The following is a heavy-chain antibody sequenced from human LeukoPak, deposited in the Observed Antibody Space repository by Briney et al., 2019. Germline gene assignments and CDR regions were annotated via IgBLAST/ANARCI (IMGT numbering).Heavy chain of an antibody. CDR3: GGGGGTEGYSGYDFSFYYYYGMDV. CDR2: INAGNGNT. Sequence: ASVKVSCKASGYTFTSYAMHWVRQAPGQRLEWMGWINAGNGNTKYSQKFQGRVTITRDTSASTAYMELSSLRSEDTAVYYCGGGGGTEGYSGYDFSFYYYYGMDVWGKGTTVTVSS. J-gene: IGHJ6*04. V-gene: IGHV1-3*01. D-gene: IGHD5-12*01. CDR1: GYTFTSYA.